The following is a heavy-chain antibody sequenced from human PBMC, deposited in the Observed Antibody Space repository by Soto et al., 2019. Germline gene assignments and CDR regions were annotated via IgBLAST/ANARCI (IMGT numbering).Heavy chain of an antibody. CDR3: ARTTHSGTFWFDP. Sequence: ASETLSLTCTVSGGSISSYYWSWIRQPPGKGLEWIGYIYYDGNTNYNPSLKSRVTISLDTSKTQFSLKLSSVTAADTAVYFCARTTHSGTFWFDPWGQGTLVTVSS. D-gene: IGHD1-26*01. V-gene: IGHV4-59*01. J-gene: IGHJ5*02. CDR1: GGSISSYY. CDR2: IYYDGNT.